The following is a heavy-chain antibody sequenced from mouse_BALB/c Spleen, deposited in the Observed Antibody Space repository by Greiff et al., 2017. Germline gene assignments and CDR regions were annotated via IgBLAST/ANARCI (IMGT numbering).Heavy chain of an antibody. D-gene: IGHD2-12*01. CDR3: SREDSYYGYAMDY. J-gene: IGHJ4*01. CDR1: GFPLTGYG. CDR2: LWGDGST. V-gene: IGHV2-6-7*01. Sequence: VHLVESGPGLVAPSQSLSLTCTVSGFPLTGYGVNWVRQPPGKGLEWLGLLWGDGSTDYNSALKSRLSICKDNSKSQVFLKMNSLRTEDPARYYLSREDSYYGYAMDYWGQGTSVTVSS.